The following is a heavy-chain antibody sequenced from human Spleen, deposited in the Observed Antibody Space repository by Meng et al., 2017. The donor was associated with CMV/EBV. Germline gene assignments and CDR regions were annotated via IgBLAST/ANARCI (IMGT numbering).Heavy chain of an antibody. CDR1: GGSISSSNYY. V-gene: IGHV4-39*07. J-gene: IGHJ4*02. CDR2: INHSGST. D-gene: IGHD6-6*01. Sequence: SETLSLTCTVSGGSISSSNYYWGWIRQPPGKGLEWIGEINHSGSTNYNPSLKSRVTISVDTSKNQFSLKLSSVTAADTAVYYCARDSSSSSHPNDYWGQGTLVTVSS. CDR3: ARDSSSSSHPNDY.